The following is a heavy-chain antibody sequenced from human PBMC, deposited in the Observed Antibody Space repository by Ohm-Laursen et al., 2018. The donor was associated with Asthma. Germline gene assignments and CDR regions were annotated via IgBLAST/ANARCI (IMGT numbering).Heavy chain of an antibody. Sequence: SLRLSCAASGYTFSRYSIHWFRQIPGKGLEWVASISTASSFIYYANSVRGRFTTSRDNARNSVYLQMNSLRAEDTALYYCARIGTEWELPGREYSLHHWGEGTLVTVSS. CDR3: ARIGTEWELPGREYSLHH. CDR2: ISTASSFI. J-gene: IGHJ1*01. D-gene: IGHD1-26*01. V-gene: IGHV3-21*01. CDR1: GYTFSRYS.